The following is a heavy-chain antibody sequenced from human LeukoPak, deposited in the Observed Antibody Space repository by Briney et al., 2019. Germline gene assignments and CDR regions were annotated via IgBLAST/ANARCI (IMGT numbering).Heavy chain of an antibody. CDR3: ATADALVELGY. CDR2: ISYDGSNK. CDR1: GFTFSSYA. Sequence: GGSLRLSCAASGFTFSSYAMHWVRQAPGKGLEWVAVISYDGSNKYYADSVKGRFTISRDNSKNTLYLQMNSLRAEDTAVYYCATADALVELGYWGQETLVTVSS. D-gene: IGHD3-3*02. J-gene: IGHJ4*02. V-gene: IGHV3-30*04.